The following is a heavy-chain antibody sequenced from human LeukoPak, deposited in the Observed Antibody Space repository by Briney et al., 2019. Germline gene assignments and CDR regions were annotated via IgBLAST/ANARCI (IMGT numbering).Heavy chain of an antibody. Sequence: ASVKVSCKASGYTFNTYGISWVRQAPGQGLECMGWISTYNGDINYVQNLQGRVTMTTDTSTSTAYMELMSLRSDDTAVYYCLRDAQRPRLTPDYWGQGTLVTVSS. CDR3: LRDAQRPRLTPDY. CDR2: ISTYNGDI. D-gene: IGHD6-25*01. J-gene: IGHJ4*02. CDR1: GYTFNTYG. V-gene: IGHV1-18*01.